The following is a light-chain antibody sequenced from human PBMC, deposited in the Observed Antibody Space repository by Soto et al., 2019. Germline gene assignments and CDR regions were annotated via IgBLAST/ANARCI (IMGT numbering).Light chain of an antibody. V-gene: IGKV1-39*01. CDR2: GAS. CDR1: QTLSNY. J-gene: IGKJ4*01. CDR3: QQSFSPLLT. Sequence: DIQMTQSPSSVSASVGDRVTITCRASQTLSNYVTWFQQKPGKAPKVLIYGASTLQSGVPSRFSGRGSGAEFTLTISSLQPEDFATYYCQQSFSPLLTFGGGTKVEMK.